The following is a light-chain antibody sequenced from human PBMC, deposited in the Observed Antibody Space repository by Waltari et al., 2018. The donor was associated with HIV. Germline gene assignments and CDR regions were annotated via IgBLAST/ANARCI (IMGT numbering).Light chain of an antibody. CDR3: QSYDSSLSGSKI. V-gene: IGLV1-40*01. CDR1: RSNIGAGYD. J-gene: IGLJ2*01. Sequence: QSVLTQPPSVSGAPGQRVTISCTGTRSNIGAGYDVQWYQQLPGTAPKLLIYGNTTRPSGVPDRCSGSKSGTSASLDITGLQAGDEADYYCQSYDSSLSGSKIFGGGTKLTVL. CDR2: GNT.